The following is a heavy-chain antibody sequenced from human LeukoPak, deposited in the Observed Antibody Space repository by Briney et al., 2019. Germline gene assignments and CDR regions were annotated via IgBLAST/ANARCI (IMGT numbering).Heavy chain of an antibody. CDR2: IRYDGSNK. V-gene: IGHV3-30*02. D-gene: IGHD2-2*01. J-gene: IGHJ4*02. Sequence: GGSLRLSCAASGFTFSSYGMHWVRQAPGKGLEWVAFIRYDGSNKYYADSVKGRFTISRDNSKNTLYPQMNSLRAEDTAVHYCAKDDNIVVVPAALDYWGQGTLVTVSS. CDR3: AKDDNIVVVPAALDY. CDR1: GFTFSSYG.